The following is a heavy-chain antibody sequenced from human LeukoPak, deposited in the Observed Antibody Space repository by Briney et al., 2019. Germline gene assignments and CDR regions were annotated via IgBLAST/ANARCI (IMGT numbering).Heavy chain of an antibody. CDR2: IHHSGSY. Sequence: PSETLSLTCTVSGGSISNNNCWTWVRQPPGKGLEWIGEIHHSGSYNYNPSLKSRVTISIDTSKNQFSLKVRSVTAADTAVYFCARGKSRGSHIDYWGQGTLVTVSS. J-gene: IGHJ4*02. V-gene: IGHV4-4*02. CDR1: GGSISNNNC. D-gene: IGHD1-26*01. CDR3: ARGKSRGSHIDY.